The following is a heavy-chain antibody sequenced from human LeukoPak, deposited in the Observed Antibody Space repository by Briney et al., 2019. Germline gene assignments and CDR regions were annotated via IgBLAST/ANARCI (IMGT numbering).Heavy chain of an antibody. D-gene: IGHD4-17*01. J-gene: IGHJ4*02. CDR3: ARGEGTTVVDY. CDR2: ISYDGSNK. CDR1: GFTFSSYA. V-gene: IGHV3-30*04. Sequence: GGSLRLSCAASGFTFSSYAMHWVRQAPGKGLEWVAVISYDGSNKYYADSVKGRFTISRDNSKNTLYLQMNSLRAEDTAAYHCARGEGTTVVDYWGQGTLVTVSS.